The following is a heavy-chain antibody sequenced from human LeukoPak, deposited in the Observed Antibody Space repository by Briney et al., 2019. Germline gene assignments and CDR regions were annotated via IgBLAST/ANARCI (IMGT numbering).Heavy chain of an antibody. CDR3: ARTREGSADIDY. V-gene: IGHV3-30*03. CDR2: ISYDGPNK. Sequence: PGRSLRLSCAASGFXFNSYGIHWVRQAPGKGLEWVAVISYDGPNKYYADSVKGRFTISRDNAKNSLYLQMNSLRAEDTAVYYCARTREGSADIDYWGQGTLVTVSS. CDR1: GFXFNSYG. D-gene: IGHD2-15*01. J-gene: IGHJ4*02.